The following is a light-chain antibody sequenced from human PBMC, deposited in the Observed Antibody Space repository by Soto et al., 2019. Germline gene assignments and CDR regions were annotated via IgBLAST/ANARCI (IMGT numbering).Light chain of an antibody. V-gene: IGLV3-1*01. CDR3: QAWDSGTYV. CDR1: KLGDKF. Sequence: SFELTQPPSVSVSPGQTASITCSGDKLGDKFACWYQQKPGQSPVVVIYQDSKRPSGIPERFSGFKSGNTATLTISGTQAMDEADYYCQAWDSGTYVFGTGTQLTVL. CDR2: QDS. J-gene: IGLJ1*01.